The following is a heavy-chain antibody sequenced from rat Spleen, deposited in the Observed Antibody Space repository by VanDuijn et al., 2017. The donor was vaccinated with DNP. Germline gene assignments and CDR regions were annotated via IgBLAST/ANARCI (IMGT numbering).Heavy chain of an antibody. CDR1: GFTFINYY. J-gene: IGHJ2*01. Sequence: EVKLVESGGGLVQPGRSLKLSCAVSGFTFINYYMAWVRQAPGKGLEWIGQINKDSSKINYIPSLKEKITISRDSAQNTLYLQMSKLGSEDTAIYYCAKGPNYGGWSDYFDYWGQGVMVTVSS. CDR3: AKGPNYGGWSDYFDY. CDR2: INKDSSKI. V-gene: IGHV4-2*01. D-gene: IGHD1-11*01.